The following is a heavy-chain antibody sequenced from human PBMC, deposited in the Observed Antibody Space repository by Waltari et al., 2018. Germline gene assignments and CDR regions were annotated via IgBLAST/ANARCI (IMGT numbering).Heavy chain of an antibody. CDR3: ARGKIAAAGFLDY. J-gene: IGHJ4*02. CDR1: GASISSYF. Sequence: QVQLQESGPGLVEPSETLSLTCTVSGASISSYFSRLLRQPPGKGLEWIGYIYYRGSTNYHPSLKSRVTISVDTSKNQFSLKLSSVTAADTAVYYCARGKIAAAGFLDYWGQGTLVTVSS. V-gene: IGHV4-59*01. CDR2: IYYRGST. D-gene: IGHD6-13*01.